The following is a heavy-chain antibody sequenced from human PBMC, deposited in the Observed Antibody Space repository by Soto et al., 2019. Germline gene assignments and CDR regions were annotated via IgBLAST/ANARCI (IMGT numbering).Heavy chain of an antibody. CDR3: AGIYGMDV. J-gene: IGHJ6*02. CDR1: GLTFSDYT. CDR2: ISGSGSDI. V-gene: IGHV3-21*04. Sequence: GGSLRLSCEASGLTFSDYTLNWVRLAPGEGLEWVSSISGSGSDIYYADSVKGRFTISRDNAKNSLHLQMNSLRAEDTAVYYWAGIYGMDVWGQGTTVTVSS.